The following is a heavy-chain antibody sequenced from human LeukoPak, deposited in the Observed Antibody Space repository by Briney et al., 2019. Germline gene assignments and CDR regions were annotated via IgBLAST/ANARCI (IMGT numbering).Heavy chain of an antibody. CDR1: GFTFTSYA. Sequence: GGSLRLSCAASGFTFTSYAMSWVRQAPGKVLEWVSALTLSGTNRHYADSVKGRFTISRDVSKNTLYLEMNTLRVEDTAIYYCAKDTTLRTAYHGFFDYWGQGILVTVSS. D-gene: IGHD1-26*01. CDR2: LTLSGTNR. J-gene: IGHJ4*02. V-gene: IGHV3-23*01. CDR3: AKDTTLRTAYHGFFDY.